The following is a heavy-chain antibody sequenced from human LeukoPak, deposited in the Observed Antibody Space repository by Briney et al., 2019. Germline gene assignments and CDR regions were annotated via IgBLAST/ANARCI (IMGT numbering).Heavy chain of an antibody. Sequence: GGSLRLSCAASGFTFSSYEMNGVRHAPGKGLEWVSYISSRGSPIYYGDSVEGRLTISRDNAKNSLYLQMNSLRAEDTAVYYCAELGITMIGGVWGKGTTVTISS. CDR3: AELGITMIGGV. CDR2: ISSRGSPI. D-gene: IGHD3-10*02. J-gene: IGHJ6*04. CDR1: GFTFSSYE. V-gene: IGHV3-48*03.